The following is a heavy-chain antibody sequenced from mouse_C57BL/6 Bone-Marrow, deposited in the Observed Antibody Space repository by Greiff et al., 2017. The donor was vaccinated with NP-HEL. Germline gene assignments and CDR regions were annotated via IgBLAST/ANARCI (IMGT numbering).Heavy chain of an antibody. CDR3: ARGRGNAMDY. CDR1: GYSITSDY. CDR2: ISYSGST. D-gene: IGHD1-1*01. J-gene: IGHJ4*01. V-gene: IGHV3-8*01. Sequence: EVKLMESGPGLAKPSQTLSLTCSVSGYSITSDYWHWIRKFPGHKLEYMGYISYSGSTYYNPSLKSRISITRDTSKNQYYLQLNSVPTENTATYYCARGRGNAMDYWGQGTSVTVSS.